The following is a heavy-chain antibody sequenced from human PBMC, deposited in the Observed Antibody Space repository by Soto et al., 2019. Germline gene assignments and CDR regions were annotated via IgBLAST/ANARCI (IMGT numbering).Heavy chain of an antibody. Sequence: GGSLRLSCAASGFTFSSYAMSWVRQAPGKGLEWVSAISGSGGSTYYADSVKGRFTISRDNSKNKLYLQMNRLRAEDTAVYYCAKEISGRPHFDYWGQGTLVTVSS. CDR3: AKEISGRPHFDY. V-gene: IGHV3-23*01. CDR2: ISGSGGST. J-gene: IGHJ4*02. CDR1: GFTFSSYA.